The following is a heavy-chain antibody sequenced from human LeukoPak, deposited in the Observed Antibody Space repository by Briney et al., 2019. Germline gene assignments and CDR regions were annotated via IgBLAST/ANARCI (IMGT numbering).Heavy chain of an antibody. Sequence: GGSLRLSCAASGFTFSSYAMGWVRQAPGKGLEWVSAISGSGANTYYADSVKGRFTISRDNSKNTLSLQMNTLRTDDTAVYYCAKGRALEVVAAFNFWGQGTVVTVSS. CDR2: ISGSGANT. D-gene: IGHD2-15*01. V-gene: IGHV3-23*01. CDR3: AKGRALEVVAAFNF. J-gene: IGHJ4*02. CDR1: GFTFSSYA.